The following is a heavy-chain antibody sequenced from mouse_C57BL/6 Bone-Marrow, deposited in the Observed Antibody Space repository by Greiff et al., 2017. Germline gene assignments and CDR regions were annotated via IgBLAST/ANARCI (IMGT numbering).Heavy chain of an antibody. J-gene: IGHJ3*01. D-gene: IGHD1-1*01. V-gene: IGHV14-4*01. CDR3: TNSRITTVY. CDR2: IDPENGDT. Sequence: EVQLQQSGAELVRPGASVKLSCTASGYNIKDDYMHWVKQRPEQGLEWIGWIDPENGDTEYASKFQGKATITADTSSSTAYLQLSSLTSEDTAVYYCTNSRITTVYWGQGTLVTVSA. CDR1: GYNIKDDY.